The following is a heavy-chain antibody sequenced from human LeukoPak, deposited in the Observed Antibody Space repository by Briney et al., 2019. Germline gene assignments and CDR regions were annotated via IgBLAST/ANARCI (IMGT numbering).Heavy chain of an antibody. CDR2: IYTSGTT. CDR1: GGSISFYY. D-gene: IGHD2-2*01. Sequence: SETLSLTCSVSGGSISFYYWSWIRQPAGKGLEWIGRIYTSGTTNYNPSLKSRVTMSVDTSKNQFSLKLSSVTAADTAVYYCARIRGGRYCSSTSCYLPEYFDYWGQGTLVTVSS. V-gene: IGHV4-4*07. CDR3: ARIRGGRYCSSTSCYLPEYFDY. J-gene: IGHJ4*02.